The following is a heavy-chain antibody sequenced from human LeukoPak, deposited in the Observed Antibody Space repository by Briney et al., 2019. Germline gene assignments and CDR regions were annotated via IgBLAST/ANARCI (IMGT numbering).Heavy chain of an antibody. J-gene: IGHJ4*02. CDR2: ISSSSSYI. V-gene: IGHV3-21*01. D-gene: IGHD5-24*01. CDR1: GFTFSSYS. Sequence: PGGSLRLSCAASGFTFSSYSMNWVRQAPGKGLEWVSSISSSSSYIYYADSVKGRFTISRDNAKNSLYLQMNSLRAEDTAVYYCAREQDGYNCFDYWGQGTLVTVSS. CDR3: AREQDGYNCFDY.